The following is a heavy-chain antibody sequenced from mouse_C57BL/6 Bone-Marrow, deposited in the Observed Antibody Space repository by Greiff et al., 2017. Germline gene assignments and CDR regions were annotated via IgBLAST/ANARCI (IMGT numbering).Heavy chain of an antibody. V-gene: IGHV1-55*01. Sequence: VQLQQSGAELVKPGASVKMSCKASGYTFTSYWITWVKQRPGQGLEWIGDIYPGSGSTNYNEKFKSKATLTVDTSSSTAYMQLSSLTSEDSAVYYCARPFYGSSIDYWGQGTTLTVSS. D-gene: IGHD1-1*01. CDR1: GYTFTSYW. CDR3: ARPFYGSSIDY. CDR2: IYPGSGST. J-gene: IGHJ2*01.